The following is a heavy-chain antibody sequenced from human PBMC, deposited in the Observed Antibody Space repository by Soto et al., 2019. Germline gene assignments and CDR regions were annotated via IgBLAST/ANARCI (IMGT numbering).Heavy chain of an antibody. CDR3: TTDTGLRFLEWLLYLGGVDY. D-gene: IGHD3-3*01. Sequence: GGSLRLSCAASGFTFSNAWMSWVRQAPGKGLEWVGRIKSKTDGGTTDYAAPVKGRFTISRDDSKNTLYLQMNSLKTEDTAVYYCTTDTGLRFLEWLLYLGGVDYWGQGTLVTVSS. J-gene: IGHJ4*02. V-gene: IGHV3-15*01. CDR1: GFTFSNAW. CDR2: IKSKTDGGTT.